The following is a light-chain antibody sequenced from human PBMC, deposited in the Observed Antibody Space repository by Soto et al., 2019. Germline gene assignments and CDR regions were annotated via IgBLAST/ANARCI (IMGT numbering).Light chain of an antibody. J-gene: IGLJ1*01. CDR3: QAWDSSLGF. CDR1: KLEDKY. Sequence: SYELTQPPSVSVSPGQTASITCSADKLEDKYVSWYQQKPGQSPVLVIYQDNKRPSGIPERFSGSNSGNTATLTISGTQAMDEADYYCQAWDSSLGFFGTATKLTVL. V-gene: IGLV3-1*01. CDR2: QDN.